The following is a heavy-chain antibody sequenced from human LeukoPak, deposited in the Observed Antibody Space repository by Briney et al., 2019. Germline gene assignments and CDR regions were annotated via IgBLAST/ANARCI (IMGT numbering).Heavy chain of an antibody. CDR2: ITPIFGTA. J-gene: IGHJ6*02. Sequence: GSSVKVSCKASGGTFSRYAISWVRQSPGQRLEWMGGITPIFGTANYAQKFQGRVTITADESTSTAYMELSSLRSEDTAVYYCARLDIVVVPAAMISYYGMDVWGQGTTVTVSS. CDR1: GGTFSRYA. V-gene: IGHV1-69*01. D-gene: IGHD2-2*03. CDR3: ARLDIVVVPAAMISYYGMDV.